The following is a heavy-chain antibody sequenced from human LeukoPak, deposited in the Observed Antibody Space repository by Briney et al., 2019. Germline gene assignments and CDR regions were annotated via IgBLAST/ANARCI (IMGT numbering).Heavy chain of an antibody. Sequence: PGGSLRLSCAASGFTISTYAMHRVRQAPGKGLEFVSGISSNGAGTYYANSVKGRFTISRDISKNTLYLQMGSLRAEDMAVYYCARTTYTSPDYWGQGTLVTVSS. CDR2: ISSNGAGT. J-gene: IGHJ4*02. CDR3: ARTTYTSPDY. CDR1: GFTISTYA. D-gene: IGHD1-14*01. V-gene: IGHV3-64*01.